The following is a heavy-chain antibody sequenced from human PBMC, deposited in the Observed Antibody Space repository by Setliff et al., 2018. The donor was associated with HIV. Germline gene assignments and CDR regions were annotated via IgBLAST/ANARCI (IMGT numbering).Heavy chain of an antibody. V-gene: IGHV4-4*02. Sequence: SETLSLTSVVSGFSIKNDNWWNWVRQTPGKGLEWIGQIFHDGTVTYKPSLESRVTILMDILKNQFSLRLTSVTAADTGVYYCARGGLRQWNGFWGQGTLVTVSS. CDR2: IFHDGTV. D-gene: IGHD3-3*01. CDR1: GFSIKNDNW. CDR3: ARGGLRQWNGF. J-gene: IGHJ4*02.